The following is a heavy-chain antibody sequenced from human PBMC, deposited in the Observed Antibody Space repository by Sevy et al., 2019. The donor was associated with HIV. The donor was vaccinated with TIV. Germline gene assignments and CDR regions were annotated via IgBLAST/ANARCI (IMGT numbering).Heavy chain of an antibody. V-gene: IGHV3-7*01. CDR3: AREVGGSSSK. D-gene: IGHD1-26*01. CDR1: GFAMSSYW. J-gene: IGHJ4*02. Sequence: GGSLRLSCAASGFAMSSYWVTWVRQVPGKGLEWVANIKQDGSARKYLDSVRGRFTISRDNAKNSVYLEMNSLRAEDTAVYYCAREVGGSSSKWGQGTLVTVSS. CDR2: IKQDGSAR.